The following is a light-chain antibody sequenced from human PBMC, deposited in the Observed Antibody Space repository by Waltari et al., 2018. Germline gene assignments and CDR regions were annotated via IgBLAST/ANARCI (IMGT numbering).Light chain of an antibody. J-gene: IGKJ1*01. V-gene: IGKV1-12*01. CDR3: QQGYNTPWT. CDR2: TAS. CDR1: QGISSW. Sequence: IQMTQSPSSLSASVRDKVTITCRASQGISSWLAWYQQKPGKAPKLLIYTASTLQSGVPSRFSGSGSGTDYTLTISSLQPEDFATYYCQQGYNTPWTFGQGTKVEIK.